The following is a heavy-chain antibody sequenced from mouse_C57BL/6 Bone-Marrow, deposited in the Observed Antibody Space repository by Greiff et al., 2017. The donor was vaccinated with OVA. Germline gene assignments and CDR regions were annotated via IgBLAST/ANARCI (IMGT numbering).Heavy chain of an antibody. V-gene: IGHV1-39*01. CDR3: ARSFYYYGSTYYAMDY. J-gene: IGHJ4*01. Sequence: EVQVVESGPELVKPGASVKISCKASGYSFTDYNMNWVKQSNGKSLEWIGVINPNYGTTSYNQKFKGKATLTVDQSSSTAYMQLNSLTSEDSAVYYCARSFYYYGSTYYAMDYWGQGTSVTVSS. CDR1: GYSFTDYN. CDR2: INPNYGTT. D-gene: IGHD1-1*01.